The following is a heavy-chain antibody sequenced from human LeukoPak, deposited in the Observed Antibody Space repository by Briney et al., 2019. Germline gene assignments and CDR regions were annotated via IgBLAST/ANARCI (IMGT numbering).Heavy chain of an antibody. Sequence: GGSLRLSCAASGFTFSSYSMNWVRQAPGKGLEWVSSISSSSSYIYYADSVKGRFTISRDNAKNSLYLQMNSLRAEDTAVYYCARDSYYDSSGYYYGYWGQGTLVTVSS. CDR1: GFTFSSYS. J-gene: IGHJ4*02. CDR2: ISSSSSYI. V-gene: IGHV3-21*04. D-gene: IGHD3-22*01. CDR3: ARDSYYDSSGYYYGY.